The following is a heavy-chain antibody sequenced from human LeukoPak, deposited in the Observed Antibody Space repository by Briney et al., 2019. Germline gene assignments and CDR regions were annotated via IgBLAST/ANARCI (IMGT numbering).Heavy chain of an antibody. V-gene: IGHV3-48*03. Sequence: GGSLRLSCAASGLTFSSYEMNWVRQAPGKGLEWVSYISSSGSTIYYADSVKGRFTISRDNAKNSLYLQMNSLRAEDTAVYYCARGWLVGFGYWGQGTLVTVSS. CDR2: ISSSGSTI. CDR1: GLTFSSYE. CDR3: ARGWLVGFGY. D-gene: IGHD2-15*01. J-gene: IGHJ4*02.